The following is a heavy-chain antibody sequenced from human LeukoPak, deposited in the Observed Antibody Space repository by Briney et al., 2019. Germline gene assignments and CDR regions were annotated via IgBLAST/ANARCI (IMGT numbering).Heavy chain of an antibody. V-gene: IGHV1-8*01. CDR3: AGLRARTYYYYYGMDV. J-gene: IGHJ6*02. CDR1: GYTFASYD. CDR2: MNPNSGNT. Sequence: WASVKVSCKASGYTFASYDINWVRQATGQGLEWMGWMNPNSGNTGYAQKFQGRVTMTRNTSISTAYMELSSLRSEDTAVYYCAGLRARTYYYYYGMDVWGQGTTVTVSS.